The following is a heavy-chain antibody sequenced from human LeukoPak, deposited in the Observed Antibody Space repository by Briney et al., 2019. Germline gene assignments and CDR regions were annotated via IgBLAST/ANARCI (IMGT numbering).Heavy chain of an antibody. Sequence: GGSLRLSRAASGFTFSSYGMSWVRQAPGKGLEWVSGISGSGGSRFYTDSVKGRFTISRDNSKNTLYLQMNSLRAEDTAVYYCAKLREWELPDLFDYWGQGTLVTVSS. D-gene: IGHD1-26*01. CDR1: GFTFSSYG. V-gene: IGHV3-23*01. CDR3: AKLREWELPDLFDY. J-gene: IGHJ4*02. CDR2: ISGSGGSR.